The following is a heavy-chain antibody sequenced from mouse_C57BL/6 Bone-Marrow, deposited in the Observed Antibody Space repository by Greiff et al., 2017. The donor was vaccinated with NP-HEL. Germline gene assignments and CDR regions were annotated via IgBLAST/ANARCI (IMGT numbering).Heavy chain of an antibody. D-gene: IGHD2-5*01. V-gene: IGHV1-85*01. CDR3: ARYYSNYLYYFDY. Sequence: QVHVKQSGPELVKPGASVKLSCKASGYTFTSYDINWVKQRPGQGLEWIGWIYPRDGSTKYNEKFKGKATLTVDTSSSTAYMELHSLTSEDSAVYFCARYYSNYLYYFDYWGQGTTLTVSS. CDR2: IYPRDGST. J-gene: IGHJ2*01. CDR1: GYTFTSYD.